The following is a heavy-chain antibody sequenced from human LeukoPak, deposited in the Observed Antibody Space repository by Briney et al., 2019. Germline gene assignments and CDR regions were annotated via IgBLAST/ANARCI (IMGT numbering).Heavy chain of an antibody. CDR1: DYSITNGYC. V-gene: IGHV4-38-2*02. J-gene: IGHJ4*02. D-gene: IGHD2-21*01. CDR2: MHHSGTT. Sequence: SETLSLTCTVSDYSITNGYCWGWIRQSPGKGLEWIASMHHSGTTYYNPSLKSRVTLSVDTSKKQFSLRLSSVTAADTALYYCARSGGSYLFYFDYWGQGTLVTVSS. CDR3: ARSGGSYLFYFDY.